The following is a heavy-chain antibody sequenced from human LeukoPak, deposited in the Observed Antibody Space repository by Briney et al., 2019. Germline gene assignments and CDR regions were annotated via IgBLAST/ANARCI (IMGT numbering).Heavy chain of an antibody. V-gene: IGHV3-74*01. CDR1: GFTFSSYW. CDR3: VKFLEQQQVYYFDF. Sequence: GVLRLSCAASGFTFSSYWMHWVRQAPGKGLVWVSRINSDGSTTHYADSVKGRFTISRDNSKNTLSLQMKSLRAEATAVYYCVKFLEQQQVYYFDFWGQGALVTVSS. D-gene: IGHD6-13*01. J-gene: IGHJ4*02. CDR2: INSDGSTT.